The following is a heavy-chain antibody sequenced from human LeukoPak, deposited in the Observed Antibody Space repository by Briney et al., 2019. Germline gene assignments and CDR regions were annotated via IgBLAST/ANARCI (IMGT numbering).Heavy chain of an antibody. Sequence: PGGSLRLSCAASGFTFSSYSMNWVRQAPGKGLEWVSYISSSSSTIYYADSVKGRFTISRDNSKNTLYLQMNSLRAEDTAVYYCASDTYYDILTGPYPFDYWGQGTLVTVSS. V-gene: IGHV3-48*01. D-gene: IGHD3-9*01. J-gene: IGHJ4*02. CDR2: ISSSSSTI. CDR3: ASDTYYDILTGPYPFDY. CDR1: GFTFSSYS.